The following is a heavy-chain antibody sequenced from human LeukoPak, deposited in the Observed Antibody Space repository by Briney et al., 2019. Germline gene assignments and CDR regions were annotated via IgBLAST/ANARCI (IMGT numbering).Heavy chain of an antibody. V-gene: IGHV3-23*01. J-gene: IGHJ4*02. D-gene: IGHD3-22*01. Sequence: PGGSLRLSCAASGFTFSSYAMSWVRQAPGKGLEWVSAISGSGGSTYYADSVKGRFTISRDNSKNTLYLQMNSLRAEDTAVYYCAKAVDPDYYDSSGYAFDYWGQGTLATVSS. CDR1: GFTFSSYA. CDR2: ISGSGGST. CDR3: AKAVDPDYYDSSGYAFDY.